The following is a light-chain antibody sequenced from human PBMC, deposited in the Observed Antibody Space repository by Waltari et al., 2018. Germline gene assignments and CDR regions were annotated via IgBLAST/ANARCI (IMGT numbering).Light chain of an antibody. J-gene: IGLJ2*01. CDR3: QVSDSTTDLVI. CDR1: NIGGYS. CDR2: YDN. V-gene: IGLV3-21*04. Sequence: SYMLTQPPSVSVAPGATSRITCGGDNIGGYSVHWYQQKPGQAPVLVLYYDNDRPSVIPERFSGSNFGNTATLTISRVEAGDEADYYCQVSDSTTDLVIFGGGTKLTVL.